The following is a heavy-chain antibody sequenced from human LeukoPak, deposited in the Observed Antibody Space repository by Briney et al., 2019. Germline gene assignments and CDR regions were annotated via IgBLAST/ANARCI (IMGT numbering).Heavy chain of an antibody. CDR1: GYSISSGYY. D-gene: IGHD2-2*01. J-gene: IGHJ4*02. V-gene: IGHV4-38-2*01. CDR2: IYHSGST. Sequence: PSETLSLTCAVSGYSISSGYYWGWIRQPPGKGLEWIGSIYHSGSTYYNPSLKSRVTISVDTSKNQFSLKLSSVTAADTAVYYCAKVSLTEASICSSTSCYSGEYLYYFDYWGQGTLVTVSS. CDR3: AKVSLTEASICSSTSCYSGEYLYYFDY.